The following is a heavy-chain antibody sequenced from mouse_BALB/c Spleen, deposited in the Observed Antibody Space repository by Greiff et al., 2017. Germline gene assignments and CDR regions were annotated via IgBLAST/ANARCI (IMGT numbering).Heavy chain of an antibody. D-gene: IGHD2-2*01. Sequence: EVKLVESGGGLVKPGGSLKLSCAASGFTFSDYYMYWVRQTPEKRLEWVATISDGGSYTYYPDSVKGRFTISRDNAKNNLYLQMSSLKSEDTAMYYCARDYGYGMDYWGQGTSVTVSS. CDR3: ARDYGYGMDY. J-gene: IGHJ4*01. CDR1: GFTFSDYY. CDR2: ISDGGSYT. V-gene: IGHV5-4*02.